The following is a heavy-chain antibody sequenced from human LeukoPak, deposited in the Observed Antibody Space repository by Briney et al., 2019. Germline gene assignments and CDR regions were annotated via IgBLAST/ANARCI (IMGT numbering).Heavy chain of an antibody. D-gene: IGHD2-15*01. CDR3: ARTPGYCSGGSCYSGYYYGMDV. CDR2: IYSGGGT. J-gene: IGHJ6*04. CDR1: GFTVSSNY. V-gene: IGHV3-53*01. Sequence: GGSLRLSCAASGFTVSSNYMSWVRQAPGKGLEWVSVIYSGGGTYYADSVKGRFTISRDNSKNTLYLQMNSLRAEDTAVYYCARTPGYCSGGSCYSGYYYGMDVWGKGTTVTVSS.